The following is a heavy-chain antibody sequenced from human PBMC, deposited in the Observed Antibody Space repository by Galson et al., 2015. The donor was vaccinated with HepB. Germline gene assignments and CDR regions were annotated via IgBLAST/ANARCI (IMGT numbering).Heavy chain of an antibody. CDR1: GFTFTSSA. Sequence: SVKVSCKASGFTFTSSAVQWVRQARGQRLEWIGWIVVGSGNTNYAQKYQERVTITRDMSTSTAYMELSSLRSEDTAVYYCAADRRAVAGYYYYYGTDVWGQGTTVTVSS. CDR3: AADRRAVAGYYYYYGTDV. CDR2: IVVGSGNT. J-gene: IGHJ6*02. D-gene: IGHD6-19*01. V-gene: IGHV1-58*01.